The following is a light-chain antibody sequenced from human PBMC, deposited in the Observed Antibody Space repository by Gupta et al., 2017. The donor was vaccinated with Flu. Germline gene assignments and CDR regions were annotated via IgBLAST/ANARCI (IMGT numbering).Light chain of an antibody. Sequence: QSALTQPAAVSGSPGQSITISCTETSSDIGYYNYVSWYQHHPGKAPKLVIYEVSYRPAGVSSRFSGSKSGNTASLTISGLDAEDEAYYYCCSWRTSNVLIFGCGTKVTVL. J-gene: IGLJ1*01. CDR3: CSWRTSNVLI. CDR2: EVS. CDR1: SSDIGYYNY. V-gene: IGLV2-14*01.